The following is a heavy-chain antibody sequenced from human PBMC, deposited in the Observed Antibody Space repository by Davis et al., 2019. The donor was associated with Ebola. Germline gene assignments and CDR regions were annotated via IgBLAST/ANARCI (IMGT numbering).Heavy chain of an antibody. CDR2: INHSGST. Sequence: PSETLSLTCAVYGGSFSGYYWSWIRQPPGKGLEWIGEINHSGSTNYNPSLKSRVTISVDTSKNQFSLKLSSVTAADTAVYYCAGIPAAMGGGWFDPWGQGTLVTVSS. J-gene: IGHJ5*02. D-gene: IGHD2-2*01. CDR3: AGIPAAMGGGWFDP. V-gene: IGHV4-34*01. CDR1: GGSFSGYY.